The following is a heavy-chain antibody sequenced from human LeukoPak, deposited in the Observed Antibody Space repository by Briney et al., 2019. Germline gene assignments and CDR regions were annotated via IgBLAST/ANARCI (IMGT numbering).Heavy chain of an antibody. CDR3: ARLQGSSTAVFDY. Sequence: SETLSLTCTVSGGSISGDYLRWIRQPPGKGLEGVAYIYYTGSNNYHPSLKSRVTISVDTSKNQFSLRLSSVTAADTAVYYCARLQGSSTAVFDYWGQGTLVSVSS. CDR2: IYYTGSN. J-gene: IGHJ4*02. CDR1: GGSISGDY. D-gene: IGHD6-19*01. V-gene: IGHV4-59*01.